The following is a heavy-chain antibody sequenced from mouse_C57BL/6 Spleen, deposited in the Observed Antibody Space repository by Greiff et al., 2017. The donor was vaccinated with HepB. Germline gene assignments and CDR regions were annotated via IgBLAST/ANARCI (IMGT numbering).Heavy chain of an antibody. CDR2: IDPETGGT. D-gene: IGHD2-5*01. Sequence: QVQLKESGAELVRPGASVTLSCKASGYTFTDYEMHWVKQTPVHGLEWIGAIDPETGGTAYNQKFKGKAILTADKSSSTAYMELRSLTSEDSAVYYCTRPYYSNYVWFAYWGQGTLVTVSA. CDR3: TRPYYSNYVWFAY. CDR1: GYTFTDYE. J-gene: IGHJ3*01. V-gene: IGHV1-15*01.